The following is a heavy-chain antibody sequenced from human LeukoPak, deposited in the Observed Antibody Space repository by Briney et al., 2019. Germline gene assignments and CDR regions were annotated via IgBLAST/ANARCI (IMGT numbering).Heavy chain of an antibody. Sequence: SEALSLTCTISGGSFSSYYCSWIRQPPGKGLEWIGVIYYSGSTNYNPSLKSRVTISVDTSKNQFSLKLSSVTAADTAVYYCARASIAAAGTIRGVKYFQHWGQGTLVTVSS. J-gene: IGHJ1*01. D-gene: IGHD6-13*01. CDR1: GGSFSSYY. CDR3: ARASIAAAGTIRGVKYFQH. V-gene: IGHV4-59*12. CDR2: IYYSGST.